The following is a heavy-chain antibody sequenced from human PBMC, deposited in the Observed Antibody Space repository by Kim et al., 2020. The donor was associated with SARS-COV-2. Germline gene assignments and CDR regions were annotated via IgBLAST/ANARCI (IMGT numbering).Heavy chain of an antibody. V-gene: IGHV3-23*01. Sequence: GGSLRLSCVASGFTLNSYAMSWVRQAPGKGLDWVSTIGVKGTNTFYGDSVKGRFTISRDNSKNTLYLQLSSLRAEDTAVYYCARDIWTKHSGSYWASEGFDIWGQGTMVTVSS. J-gene: IGHJ3*02. D-gene: IGHD1-26*01. CDR1: GFTLNSYA. CDR3: ARDIWTKHSGSYWASEGFDI. CDR2: IGVKGTNT.